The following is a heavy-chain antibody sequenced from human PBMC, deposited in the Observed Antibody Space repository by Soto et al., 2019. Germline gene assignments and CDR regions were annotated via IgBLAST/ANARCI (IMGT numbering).Heavy chain of an antibody. J-gene: IGHJ6*01. CDR1: GYTFTSYY. CDR3: ARFCGGSCLAGMDV. CDR2: INPSGGST. D-gene: IGHD2-15*01. V-gene: IGHV1-46*01. Sequence: GSVKVCFKASGYTFTSYYTHLVRQAPGQGLEWMGIINPSGGSTSYAQKFQGRVTMTRDTSTSTVYMELSSLRSEDTAVYYCARFCGGSCLAGMDVWGQGTTVTVSS.